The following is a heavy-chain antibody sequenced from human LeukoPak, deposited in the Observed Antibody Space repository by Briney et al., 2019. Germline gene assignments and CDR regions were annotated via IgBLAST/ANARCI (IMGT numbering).Heavy chain of an antibody. Sequence: SETLSLTCAVYGGSFSGYYWSWIRQPPGKGLEWIGEINHSGSTNYSPSLKSRVTISVDTSKNQFSLKLSSVTAADTAVYYCARHIRIGYCSSTSCYETKRFDPWGQGTLVTVSS. D-gene: IGHD2-2*01. V-gene: IGHV4-34*01. CDR1: GGSFSGYY. CDR3: ARHIRIGYCSSTSCYETKRFDP. J-gene: IGHJ5*02. CDR2: INHSGST.